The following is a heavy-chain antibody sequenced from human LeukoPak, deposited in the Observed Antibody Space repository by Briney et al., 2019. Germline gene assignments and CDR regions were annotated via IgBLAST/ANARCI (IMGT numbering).Heavy chain of an antibody. V-gene: IGHV3-20*04. CDR3: ARPLEVGAINDAFDI. J-gene: IGHJ3*02. Sequence: GGSLRLSCAASGFKFDDYGMSWVRQVPGKGLEWVSGINWNGGSRGYADSVKGRFTISRDNAKNSLYLQMNSLRAEDTAVYYCARPLEVGAINDAFDIWGQGTMVTVSS. CDR2: INWNGGSR. CDR1: GFKFDDYG. D-gene: IGHD1-26*01.